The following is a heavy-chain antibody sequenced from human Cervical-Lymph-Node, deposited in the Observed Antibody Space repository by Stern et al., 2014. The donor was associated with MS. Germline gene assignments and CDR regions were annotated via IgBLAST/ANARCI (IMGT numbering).Heavy chain of an antibody. CDR1: GFSFSSDS. Sequence: VQLVQSGGALVQPGGSLRLSFAASGFSFSSDSMHWVRQAPGRGLEFVSAISRNGTYTYYADSVKGRFTISRDNSKNTLYLQMGSLRAEDMAVYYCARGGVGAITWGQGTLVTVSS. D-gene: IGHD1-26*01. CDR3: ARGGVGAIT. V-gene: IGHV3-64*07. CDR2: ISRNGTYT. J-gene: IGHJ4*02.